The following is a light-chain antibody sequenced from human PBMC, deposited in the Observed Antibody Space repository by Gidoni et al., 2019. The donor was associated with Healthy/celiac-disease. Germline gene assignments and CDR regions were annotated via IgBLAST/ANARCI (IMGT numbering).Light chain of an antibody. CDR1: QSVSSN. CDR2: GAS. CDR3: QQYNNWPYT. Sequence: EIVMTQSPATLSVSPGERATLSCRASQSVSSNLAWYQQKPGQAPRLLIYGASTRATGIPARFSGSGSGTEFTLPISSLQSEDFAVYYCQQYNNWPYTFGQGTKLEIQ. J-gene: IGKJ2*01. V-gene: IGKV3-15*01.